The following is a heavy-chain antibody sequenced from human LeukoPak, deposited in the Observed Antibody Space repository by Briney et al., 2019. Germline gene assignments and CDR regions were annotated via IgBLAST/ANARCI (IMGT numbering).Heavy chain of an antibody. CDR1: GFTFSSYG. Sequence: GGSLRLSCAASGFTFSSYGMHWVRQAPGKGLEWVAVISYDGSNKYYADSVKGRFTISRDNSKNTLYLQMNSLRPEDTAVYYCAKGGWLEYWGQGTLVTVSS. J-gene: IGHJ4*02. V-gene: IGHV3-30*18. D-gene: IGHD6-19*01. CDR3: AKGGWLEY. CDR2: ISYDGSNK.